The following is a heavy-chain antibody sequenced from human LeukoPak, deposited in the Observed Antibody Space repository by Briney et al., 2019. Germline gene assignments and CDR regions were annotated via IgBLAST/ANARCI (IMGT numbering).Heavy chain of an antibody. D-gene: IGHD3-9*01. CDR3: ARDFDGYGMDV. V-gene: IGHV4-59*01. Sequence: SETLSLTCTVSGGSISSYYWSWILQPPGKGLEWIGYIYYSGSTNYNPSLKSRVTISVDTSKNQFSLKLSSVTAADTAVYYCARDFDGYGMDVWGQGTTVTVSS. CDR2: IYYSGST. CDR1: GGSISSYY. J-gene: IGHJ6*02.